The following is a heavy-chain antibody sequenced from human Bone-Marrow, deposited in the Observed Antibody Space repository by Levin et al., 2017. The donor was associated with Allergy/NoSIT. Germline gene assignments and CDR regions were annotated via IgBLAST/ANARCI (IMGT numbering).Heavy chain of an antibody. CDR3: ARDLIWGGWYHFNFDY. Sequence: SETLSLTCAISGDSVSSNSAAWNWIRQSPSRGLEWLGRTYYRSKWYNDYAVSVKSRITINPDTSKNQFSLQLNSVTPEDTAVYYCARDLIWGGWYHFNFDYWGQGTLVTVSS. D-gene: IGHD6-19*01. CDR1: GDSVSSNSAA. V-gene: IGHV6-1*01. J-gene: IGHJ4*02. CDR2: TYYRSKWYN.